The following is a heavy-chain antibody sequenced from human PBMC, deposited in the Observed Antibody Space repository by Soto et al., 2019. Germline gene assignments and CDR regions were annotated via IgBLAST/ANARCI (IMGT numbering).Heavy chain of an antibody. J-gene: IGHJ3*02. CDR3: ASRERVDAFDI. CDR2: ITPILGSA. CDR1: GGTFSSYA. D-gene: IGHD1-26*01. V-gene: IGHV1-69*01. Sequence: QVQLVQSGAEVKKPGSSVKVSCKASGGTFSSYAISWVRQAPGQGLEWMGGITPILGSAKYAQKFQDRVTITADESTSTTYMELSSLRSEDAAVYYCASRERVDAFDIWGQGTMVTVSS.